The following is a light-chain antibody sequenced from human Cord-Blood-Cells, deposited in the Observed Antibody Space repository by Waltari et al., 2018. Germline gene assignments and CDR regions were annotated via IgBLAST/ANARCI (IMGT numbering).Light chain of an antibody. CDR3: QQYGSSPPYT. Sequence: EIVLTPSPGTMSLSPGERATLSCRASQSVRSSYLAWYQQTPGQAPRLLIYGASSRATGIPDRFSGSGSGTDFTLTISRLEPEDFAVYYCQQYGSSPPYTFGQGTKLEIK. V-gene: IGKV3-20*01. CDR2: GAS. J-gene: IGKJ2*01. CDR1: QSVRSSY.